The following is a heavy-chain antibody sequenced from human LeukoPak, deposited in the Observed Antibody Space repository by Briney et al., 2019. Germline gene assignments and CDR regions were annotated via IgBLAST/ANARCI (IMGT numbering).Heavy chain of an antibody. J-gene: IGHJ3*02. Sequence: GGSLRLSCAGSGFSLTNAWMSWVRQAPGKGLEWVSSISSSSSYICYADSVKGRFTISRDNAKNLLYLQMNSLRAEDTAVYYCARDVSAGEYSSLGDAFDIWGQGTMVTVSS. V-gene: IGHV3-21*01. CDR2: ISSSSSYI. CDR3: ARDVSAGEYSSLGDAFDI. CDR1: GFSLTNAW. D-gene: IGHD6-6*01.